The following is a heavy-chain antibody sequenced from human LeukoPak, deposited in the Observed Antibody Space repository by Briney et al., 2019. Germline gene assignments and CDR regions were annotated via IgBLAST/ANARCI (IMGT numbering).Heavy chain of an antibody. Sequence: SETLSLTCTVSGGSISSGSYYWSWIRQPAGKGLEWIGRIYTSGSTNYNPSLKSRVTISVDTSKNQFSLKLSSVTAADTAVYYCAREGWSHYYFDYWGQGTLVTVSS. V-gene: IGHV4-61*02. CDR1: GGSISSGSYY. CDR2: IYTSGST. J-gene: IGHJ4*02. CDR3: AREGWSHYYFDY.